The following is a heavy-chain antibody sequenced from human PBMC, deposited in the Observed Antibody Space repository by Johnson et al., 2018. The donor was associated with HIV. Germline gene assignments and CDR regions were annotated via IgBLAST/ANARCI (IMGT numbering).Heavy chain of an antibody. V-gene: IGHV3-13*01. CDR2: IGTAGDT. D-gene: IGHD6-13*01. J-gene: IGHJ3*02. CDR3: ARDGYRYDTGVLGAFDI. Sequence: EQLVESGGGLVQPGGSLRLSCAASGFTFSSYDMHWVRQATGKGLEWVSAIGTAGDTYYPGSVKGRFTISRENAKNSLYLQMNSLRAEDTALYYCARDGYRYDTGVLGAFDIWGQGTMVTVSS. CDR1: GFTFSSYD.